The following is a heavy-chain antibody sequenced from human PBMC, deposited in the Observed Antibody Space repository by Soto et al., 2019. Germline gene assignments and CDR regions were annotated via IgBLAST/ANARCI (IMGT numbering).Heavy chain of an antibody. D-gene: IGHD5-12*01. V-gene: IGHV3-49*03. CDR3: TREGGSGYDLYYYYYMDV. J-gene: IGHJ6*03. Sequence: GGSLRLSCTASGFTFGDYAMSWFRQAPGKGPEWVGFIRSKAYGGTTEYAASVKGRFTISRDDSKSIAYLQMNSLKTEDTAVYYCTREGGSGYDLYYYYYMDVWGKGTTVTVSS. CDR2: IRSKAYGGTT. CDR1: GFTFGDYA.